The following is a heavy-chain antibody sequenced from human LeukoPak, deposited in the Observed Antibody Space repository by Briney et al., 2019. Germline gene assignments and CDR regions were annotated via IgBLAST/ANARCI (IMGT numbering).Heavy chain of an antibody. V-gene: IGHV3-7*01. CDR1: GLTLSDYW. CDR2: INQDGSAK. CDR3: ATSHHTSSGQNFDY. D-gene: IGHD6-25*01. Sequence: SGGSLRLSCEASGLTLSDYWMSWVCQAPGKGLEWVANINQDGSAKYYVDSVKGRFTISRDNADSSLYLQMNALRADDTAMYYCATSHHTSSGQNFDYWGQGTLVSVSS. J-gene: IGHJ4*02.